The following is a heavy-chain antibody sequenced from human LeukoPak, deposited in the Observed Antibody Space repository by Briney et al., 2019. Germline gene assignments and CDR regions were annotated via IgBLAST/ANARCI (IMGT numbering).Heavy chain of an antibody. CDR1: GFTFSSYW. D-gene: IGHD1-14*01. CDR2: IKQDGSEN. CDR3: ATDRGGEPHY. J-gene: IGHJ4*02. V-gene: IGHV3-7*01. Sequence: GGSLRLSCAASGFTFSSYWMSWVRQAPGKGLEWVANIKQDGSENYYVGSVKGRFTISRDNAKNSLYLQMNSLRAEDTAVYYWATDRGGEPHYWGKETLSPSPQ.